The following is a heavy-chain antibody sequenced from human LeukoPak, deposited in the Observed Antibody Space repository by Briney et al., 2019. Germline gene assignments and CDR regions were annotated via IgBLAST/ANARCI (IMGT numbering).Heavy chain of an antibody. D-gene: IGHD6-19*01. Sequence: ASVKVSCKASGYTFTGYYMHWMRQAPGQGLEWMGWINPNSGGTNYAQKFQGRVTMTRDTSISTAYMELSRLRSDDTAVYYCARVLRDSSGWYYFDYWGQGTLVTVSS. CDR1: GYTFTGYY. V-gene: IGHV1-2*02. CDR2: INPNSGGT. CDR3: ARVLRDSSGWYYFDY. J-gene: IGHJ4*02.